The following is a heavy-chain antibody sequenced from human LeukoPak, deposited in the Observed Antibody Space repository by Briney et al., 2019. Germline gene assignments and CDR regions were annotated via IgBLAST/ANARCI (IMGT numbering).Heavy chain of an antibody. D-gene: IGHD4-23*01. J-gene: IGHJ4*02. CDR1: GFTFNDYD. V-gene: IGHV3-48*01. CDR3: VGFGDYGGL. CDR2: ISGSGGTI. Sequence: PGGSLRLSCAASGFTFNDYDMHWVRQGSGKGLEWVAYISGSGGTIHYADSVRGRFTISRDNLKRSLYLQMDSLRAEDTAVYYCVGFGDYGGLCGQGTVVAVSS.